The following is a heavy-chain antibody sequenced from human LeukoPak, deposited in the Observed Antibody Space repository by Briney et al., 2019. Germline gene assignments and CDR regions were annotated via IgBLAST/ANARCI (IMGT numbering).Heavy chain of an antibody. CDR3: ARGPTISETGYFDY. CDR2: INHRGDT. CDR1: GGSFSRYY. J-gene: IGHJ4*03. Sequence: SETQSLTCAVYGGSFSRYYWSWIRQSPGKGLEWIAEINHRGDTNYNPSVKSRVTISVDTSKNQFSLKVTSLTAADTAVYFCARGPTISETGYFDYWGQGTLVTVSS. V-gene: IGHV4-34*01. D-gene: IGHD1-1*01.